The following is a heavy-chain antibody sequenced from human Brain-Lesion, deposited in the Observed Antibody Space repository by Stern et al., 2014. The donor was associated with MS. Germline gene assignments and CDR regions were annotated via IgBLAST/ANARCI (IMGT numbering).Heavy chain of an antibody. CDR1: GYTLTELS. V-gene: IGHV1-24*01. Sequence: MQLVESGAEVKKPGASVKVSCKVSGYTLTELSMHWVRQAPRKGLEWMGGFDPEDGETIYAQKFQGRVTMTEDTSTDTAYMELSSLRYEDTAVYYCATLSPGAGGNYYRHFDYWGQGTLVTVSS. CDR2: FDPEDGET. D-gene: IGHD1-26*01. CDR3: ATLSPGAGGNYYRHFDY. J-gene: IGHJ4*02.